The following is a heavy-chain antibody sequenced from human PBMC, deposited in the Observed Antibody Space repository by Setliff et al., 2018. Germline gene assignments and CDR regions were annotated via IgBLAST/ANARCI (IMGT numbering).Heavy chain of an antibody. CDR3: AGTYYNFWSALDYYYYGMDV. J-gene: IGHJ6*02. V-gene: IGHV1-24*01. CDR1: GYTLTELS. D-gene: IGHD3-3*01. CDR2: FDPEDGET. Sequence: ASVKVSCKVSGYTLTELSMHWVRQAPGKGLEWMGGFDPEDGETIYAQKFQGRVTMTEDTSTDTAYMELSSLRSEDTAVYYCAGTYYNFWSALDYYYYGMDVWGQGTTVTVSS.